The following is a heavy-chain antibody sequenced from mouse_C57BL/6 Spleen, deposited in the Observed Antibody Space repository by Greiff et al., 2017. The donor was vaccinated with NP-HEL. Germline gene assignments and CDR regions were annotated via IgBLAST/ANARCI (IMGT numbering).Heavy chain of an antibody. Sequence: VQLQQSGAELARPGASVKLSCKATGYTFTSYGISWVKQRTGQGLEWIGEIYPRSGNTYYNEKFKGKATLTAEKSSSTAYMELRSLTSEDSAVYICARAYSNYVRRRDYWGQGTTLTVSS. J-gene: IGHJ2*01. CDR1: GYTFTSYG. D-gene: IGHD2-5*01. CDR2: IYPRSGNT. V-gene: IGHV1-81*01. CDR3: ARAYSNYVRRRDY.